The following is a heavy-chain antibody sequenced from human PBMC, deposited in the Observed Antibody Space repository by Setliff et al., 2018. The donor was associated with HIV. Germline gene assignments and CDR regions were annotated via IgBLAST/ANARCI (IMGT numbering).Heavy chain of an antibody. Sequence: SGPTLVNPTQTLTLTCTFSGFSLSTSGVGVGWIRQPPGKAPEWLAIIYWHGGGRYSPYLKSRLTITKDTSKNQVVLTMTNIDPVDTATYYCAHRPNSGYDLNFDYWGQGIQVTVSS. CDR2: IYWHGGG. D-gene: IGHD5-12*01. V-gene: IGHV2-5*01. CDR3: AHRPNSGYDLNFDY. J-gene: IGHJ4*02. CDR1: GFSLSTSGVG.